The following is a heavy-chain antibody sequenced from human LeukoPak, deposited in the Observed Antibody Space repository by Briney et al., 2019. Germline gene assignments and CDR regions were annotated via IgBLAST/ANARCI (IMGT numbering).Heavy chain of an antibody. D-gene: IGHD3-22*01. CDR2: INPSGGST. CDR3: ARVPGDSSGFAYFDY. J-gene: IGHJ4*02. V-gene: IGHV1-46*03. CDR1: GYTFTSYY. Sequence: ASVKVSCKASGYTFTSYYMHWVRQAPGQGLEWMGIINPSGGSTSYAKKFQGRVTMTRDTSTSTVYMELSSLRSEDTAVYYCARVPGDSSGFAYFDYWGQGTLVTVSS.